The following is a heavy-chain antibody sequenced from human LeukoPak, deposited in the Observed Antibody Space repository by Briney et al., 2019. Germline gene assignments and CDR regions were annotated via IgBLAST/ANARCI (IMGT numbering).Heavy chain of an antibody. J-gene: IGHJ4*02. V-gene: IGHV3-30*02. CDR1: GFTFSSYG. Sequence: AGGSLRLSRAASGFTFSSYGMHWVRQAPGKGLEWVAFIRYDGSNKYYADSVKGRFTISRDNSKNTLYLQMNSLRAEDTAVYYCARSQTTGEYFDYWGQGTLVTVSS. D-gene: IGHD4-11*01. CDR3: ARSQTTGEYFDY. CDR2: IRYDGSNK.